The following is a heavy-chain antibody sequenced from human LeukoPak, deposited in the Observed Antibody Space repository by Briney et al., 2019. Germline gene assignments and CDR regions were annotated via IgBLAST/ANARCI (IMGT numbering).Heavy chain of an antibody. D-gene: IGHD3-22*01. J-gene: IGHJ4*02. CDR2: ISSSGSTI. CDR1: GFTFSDYY. V-gene: IGHV3-11*04. Sequence: PGGSLRLSCAASGFTFSDYYMNWVRQAPGKGLEWVSYISSSGSTIYYADSVKGRFTISRDNAKNSLYLQMNSLRAEDTAVYYCARDGYYDSSGIYDYWGQGTLVTVSS. CDR3: ARDGYYDSSGIYDY.